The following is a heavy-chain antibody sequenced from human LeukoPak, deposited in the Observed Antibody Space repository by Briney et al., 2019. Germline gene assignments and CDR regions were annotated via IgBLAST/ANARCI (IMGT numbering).Heavy chain of an antibody. J-gene: IGHJ2*01. V-gene: IGHV1-2*02. CDR2: ISPNSGDT. CDR3: VRGLTTVATWLYL. CDR1: GYTFTGYL. Sequence: ASVKVSCKASGYTFTGYLMHWVRQAPGQGLEWMGWISPNSGDTKYAQKFQGRVTMTRDTSISTAYMEVSRLRSDDTAVYYCVRGLTTVATWLYLWGRGTPVTVSS. D-gene: IGHD4-17*01.